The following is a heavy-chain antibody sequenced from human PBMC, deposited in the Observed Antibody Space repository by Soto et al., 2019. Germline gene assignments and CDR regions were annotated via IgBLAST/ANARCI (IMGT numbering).Heavy chain of an antibody. V-gene: IGHV1-69*08. CDR1: GGTFSSYT. Sequence: QVQLVQSGAEVKKPGSSVKVSCKASGGTFSSYTISWVRQAPGQGLEWMGRIIPILGIANYAQKFQGRVTITADKSTSTANMELSSLRSEDTAVYYCARDKAGGYFDYWGQGTLVTVSS. CDR2: IIPILGIA. CDR3: ARDKAGGYFDY. J-gene: IGHJ4*02. D-gene: IGHD3-16*01.